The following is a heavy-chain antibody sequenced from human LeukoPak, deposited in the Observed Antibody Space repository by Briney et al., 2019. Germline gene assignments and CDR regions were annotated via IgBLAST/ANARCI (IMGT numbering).Heavy chain of an antibody. CDR3: ATAIRSAPFDY. CDR1: GGSFSGYY. CDR2: IYSGGST. Sequence: ETLSLTCAVYGGSFSGYYWSWVRQAPGKGLEWVSVIYSGGSTYYADSVKGRFTISRDNSKNTLYLQMNSLRAEDTAVYYCATAIRSAPFDYWGQGTLVTVSS. D-gene: IGHD3-3*01. V-gene: IGHV3-53*01. J-gene: IGHJ4*02.